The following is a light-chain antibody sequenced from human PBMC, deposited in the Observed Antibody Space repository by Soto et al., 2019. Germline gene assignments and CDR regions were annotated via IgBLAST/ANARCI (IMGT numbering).Light chain of an antibody. CDR3: QKYYSAPFT. J-gene: IGKJ3*01. CDR2: AAS. V-gene: IGKV1-27*01. CDR1: QGISDY. Sequence: DIQMTQSPSSLSASVGDRVIITCRASQGISDYLAWYQQKPGKAPKLLIYAASTLQSGVTSRFSGSGSGTDFTLTISSLQPEDVATYYCQKYYSAPFTFGPGTKVDI.